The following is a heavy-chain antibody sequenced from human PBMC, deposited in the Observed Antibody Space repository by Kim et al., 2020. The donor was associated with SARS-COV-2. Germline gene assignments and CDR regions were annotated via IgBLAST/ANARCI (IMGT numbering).Heavy chain of an antibody. Sequence: AVSVQHRITINPDTSENQFSLQLNSVTPEDTAVYYCARRSTSSSGFSFDYWGQGALVTVSS. CDR3: ARRSTSSSGFSFDY. J-gene: IGHJ4*02. D-gene: IGHD6-19*01. V-gene: IGHV6-1*01.